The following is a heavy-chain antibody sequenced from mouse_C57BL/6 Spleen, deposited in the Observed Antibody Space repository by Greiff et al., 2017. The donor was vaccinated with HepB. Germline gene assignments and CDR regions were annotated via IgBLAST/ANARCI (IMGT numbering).Heavy chain of an antibody. CDR3: VEVDLPRRGFAY. D-gene: IGHD5-5*01. Sequence: QVQLKQSGAELVRPGTSVKVSCKASGYAFTNYLIEWVKQRPGQGLEWIGVINPGSGGTNYNEKFKGKATLTADKSSSTAYMQLSSLTSEDSAVYFCVEVDLPRRGFAYWGQGTLVTVSA. CDR1: GYAFTNYL. J-gene: IGHJ3*01. V-gene: IGHV1-54*01. CDR2: INPGSGGT.